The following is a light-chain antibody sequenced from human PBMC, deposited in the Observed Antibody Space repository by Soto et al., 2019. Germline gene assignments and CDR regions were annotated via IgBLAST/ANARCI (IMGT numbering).Light chain of an antibody. J-gene: IGKJ1*01. Sequence: DIQMTQSPSTLSASVGDKVTITCRASQSISSWLAWYQQRPGNAPKLLIYDASSLESGVPSGFSGSGAGTEFTLTISSLQPDDFATYYCQQYNSYSTFGEGTKVDIK. V-gene: IGKV1-5*01. CDR1: QSISSW. CDR3: QQYNSYST. CDR2: DAS.